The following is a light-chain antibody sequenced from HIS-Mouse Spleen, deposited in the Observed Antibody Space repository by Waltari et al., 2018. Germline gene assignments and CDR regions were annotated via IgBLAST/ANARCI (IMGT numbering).Light chain of an antibody. Sequence: DIQLTPSPSFLSASVGDRVTITCRASQGISSYLAWYPQKPGKAPKLLIYAASTLQSGVPSRFSGSGSGTEFTLTISSLQPEDFATYYCQQLNSYPPTFGQGTKVEIK. CDR2: AAS. J-gene: IGKJ1*01. V-gene: IGKV1-9*01. CDR3: QQLNSYPPT. CDR1: QGISSY.